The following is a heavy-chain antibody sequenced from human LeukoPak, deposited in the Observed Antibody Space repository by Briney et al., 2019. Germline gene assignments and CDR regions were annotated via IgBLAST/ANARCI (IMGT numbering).Heavy chain of an antibody. CDR1: GFTFSSYA. D-gene: IGHD1-14*01. CDR3: ARVFGRNGNPGIDY. V-gene: IGHV3-23*01. Sequence: PGGALRLSCAASGFTFSSYAMSWVRQAPGKGLEWVSAISGSGGSTYYADSVKGRFTISRDNAKNSLYLQMNSLRAEDTAVYYCARVFGRNGNPGIDYWGQGTLVTVSS. J-gene: IGHJ4*02. CDR2: ISGSGGST.